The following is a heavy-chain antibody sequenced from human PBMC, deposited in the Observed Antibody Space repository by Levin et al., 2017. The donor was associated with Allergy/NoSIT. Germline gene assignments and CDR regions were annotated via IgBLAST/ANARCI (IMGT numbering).Heavy chain of an antibody. V-gene: IGHV3-15*01. D-gene: IGHD2-15*01. Sequence: GGSLRLSCSASGFAFSNTWMGWVRQAPGKGLEWVGRIQSKTEDGATEYAAPVKGRFTISRDDSKNTLYLQLNSLNTEDTAVYYCTTDGRCSGGSCYASGIDYWGQGTLVTVSS. CDR1: GFAFSNTW. J-gene: IGHJ4*02. CDR2: IQSKTEDGAT. CDR3: TTDGRCSGGSCYASGIDY.